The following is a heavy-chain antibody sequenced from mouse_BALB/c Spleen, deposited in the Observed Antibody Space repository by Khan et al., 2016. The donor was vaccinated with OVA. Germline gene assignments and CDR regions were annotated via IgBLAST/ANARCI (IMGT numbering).Heavy chain of an antibody. Sequence: EVKLLESGPGLVKPSQSLSLTCSVTGYPITSGYYWNWIRQFPGNTLEWMGYINYGGNNNYNPSLKNRISITRDTSKNQFFLRLNSVTAEDSATYYCARGGRWFDYWGQGTLVTVSA. J-gene: IGHJ3*01. CDR2: INYGGNN. V-gene: IGHV3-6*02. CDR3: ARGGRWFDY. CDR1: GYPITSGYY.